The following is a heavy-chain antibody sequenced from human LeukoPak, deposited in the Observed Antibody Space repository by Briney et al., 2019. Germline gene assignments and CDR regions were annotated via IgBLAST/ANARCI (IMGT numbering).Heavy chain of an antibody. CDR1: GFTFSSYG. J-gene: IGHJ1*01. Sequence: GRSLRLSCAASGFTFSSYGMHWVRQAPGKGLEWVAVISYDGSNKYYADSVKGRFTISRDNSKNTLYLQMNSLRAEDTAMYYCAKDTGVSSWYVFHHWGQGTLVTVSS. CDR3: AKDTGVSSWYVFHH. CDR2: ISYDGSNK. D-gene: IGHD6-13*01. V-gene: IGHV3-30*18.